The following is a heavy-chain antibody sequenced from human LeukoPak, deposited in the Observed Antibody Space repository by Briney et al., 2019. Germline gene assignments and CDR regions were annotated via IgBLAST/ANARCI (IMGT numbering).Heavy chain of an antibody. V-gene: IGHV3-23*01. CDR2: IRCSGSST. CDR1: GFTFSSYA. Sequence: SGGSLRLSCAASGFTFSSYAMRWVRQAPGKGLEWVSAIRCSGSSTYYADSVKGRFTISRDNSKNTLYLQMNSLIAEDTAVYYCAKDPYSSSCPDWIDPWGQGTLVTVSS. J-gene: IGHJ5*02. D-gene: IGHD6-6*01. CDR3: AKDPYSSSCPDWIDP.